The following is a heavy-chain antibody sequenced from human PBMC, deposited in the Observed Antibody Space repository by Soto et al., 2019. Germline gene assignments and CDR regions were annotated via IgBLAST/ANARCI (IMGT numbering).Heavy chain of an antibody. CDR2: FSHGGDT. Sequence: QLQLQESGSGLVKPSETLSLTCAVSGGSISSGGYSWTWIRQPPGRGLEWIGYFSHGGDTYYNPSLKRRVTISVDRSKNQFSLKLNSVTAADTAVYYCARINGYCTTTSCYGMDVWGQGTTVTVSS. V-gene: IGHV4-30-2*01. J-gene: IGHJ6*02. CDR1: GGSISSGGYS. CDR3: ARINGYCTTTSCYGMDV. D-gene: IGHD2-2*03.